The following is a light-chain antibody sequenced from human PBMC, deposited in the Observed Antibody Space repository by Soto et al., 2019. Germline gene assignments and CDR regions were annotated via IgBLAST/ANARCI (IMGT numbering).Light chain of an antibody. J-gene: IGLJ3*02. CDR2: DVS. CDR3: ISYAGSSIWV. Sequence: QSALTQPPSASGSPGQSVTISAPETTGNVGAYNYVSWYQQHPGKAPKLIIYDVSKRPSGVPDRFSGSKSGNTASLTVSGLQAEDEADFYCISYAGSSIWVFGGGTKLTVL. CDR1: TGNVGAYNY. V-gene: IGLV2-8*01.